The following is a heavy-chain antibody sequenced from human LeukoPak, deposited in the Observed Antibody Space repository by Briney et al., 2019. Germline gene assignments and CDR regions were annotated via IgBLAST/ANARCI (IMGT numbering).Heavy chain of an antibody. CDR2: SRNKANRYNT. CDR1: GFTFSDHY. CDR3: ARAVGDSRRLDP. Sequence: GGSLRLSCAASGFTFSDHYMDWVRQAPGKGLEWVGLSRNKANRYNTEYAASVKGRFTISKDDSKNLLYLQMNSLRTDDTAVYYCARAVGDSRRLDPWGQGTLVTVSS. D-gene: IGHD3-22*01. V-gene: IGHV3-72*01. J-gene: IGHJ5*02.